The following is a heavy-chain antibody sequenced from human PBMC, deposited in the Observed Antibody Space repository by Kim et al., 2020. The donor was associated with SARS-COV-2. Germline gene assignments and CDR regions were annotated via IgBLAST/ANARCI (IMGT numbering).Heavy chain of an antibody. D-gene: IGHD3-10*01. CDR3: AKGGVITMVRGVHLDAFDI. Sequence: GGSLRLSCAASGFTFSSYAMSWVRQAPGKGLEWVSAISGSGGSAYYADSVKGRFTISRDNSKNTLYLQMNSLRAEDTAVYYCAKGGVITMVRGVHLDAFDIWGQGTMVTVSS. J-gene: IGHJ3*02. CDR2: ISGSGGSA. CDR1: GFTFSSYA. V-gene: IGHV3-23*01.